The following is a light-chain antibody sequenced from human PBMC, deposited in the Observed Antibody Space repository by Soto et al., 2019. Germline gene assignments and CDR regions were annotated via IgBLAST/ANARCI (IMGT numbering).Light chain of an antibody. J-gene: IGKJ4*01. CDR3: QQRSDWPLT. CDR1: QRVRIY. Sequence: PGESATLSCRTSQRVRIYLAWYQQKTGQAPRLLMYDASNRATGIPARFRGSGSGTDFTLTISSLEPEDVAVYYCQQRSDWPLTFGGGTKVEIK. V-gene: IGKV3-11*01. CDR2: DAS.